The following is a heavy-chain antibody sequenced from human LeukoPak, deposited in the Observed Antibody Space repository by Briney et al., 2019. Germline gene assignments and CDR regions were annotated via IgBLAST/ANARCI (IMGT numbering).Heavy chain of an antibody. D-gene: IGHD3-16*01. Sequence: PGGSLRLSCAASGFSFDDYAMHWVRHAPGKGLEWVSGISWNSGGMGYADSVKGRFTISRDNAKNSLYLQMNSLRTEDTALYYCARGRWLSESPLDYWGQGTLVTVSS. CDR1: GFSFDDYA. CDR3: ARGRWLSESPLDY. J-gene: IGHJ4*02. V-gene: IGHV3-9*01. CDR2: ISWNSGGM.